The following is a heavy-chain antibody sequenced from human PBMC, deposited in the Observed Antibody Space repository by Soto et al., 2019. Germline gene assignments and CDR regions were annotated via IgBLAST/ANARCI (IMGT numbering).Heavy chain of an antibody. V-gene: IGHV4-30-2*01. CDR1: GGSISSGGYS. Sequence: QLQLQDSGSGLVKPSQTLSLTCAVSGGSISSGGYSWSWIRQPPGKGLECIGYIYHSGSTYYTPSLTSRVTTSGDRSKNQSSLDLGSVTAADTPVSYCARGMTTVTTFDYWGQGILVTVSS. D-gene: IGHD4-17*01. CDR3: ARGMTTVTTFDY. J-gene: IGHJ4*02. CDR2: IYHSGST.